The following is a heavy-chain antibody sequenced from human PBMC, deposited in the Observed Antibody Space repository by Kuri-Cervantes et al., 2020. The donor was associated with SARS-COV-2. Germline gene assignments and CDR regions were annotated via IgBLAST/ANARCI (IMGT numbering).Heavy chain of an antibody. J-gene: IGHJ6*02. CDR1: GFTFSSYA. CDR2: ISGSGGST. V-gene: IGHV3-23*01. D-gene: IGHD1-26*01. Sequence: GGSLRLSCAASGFTFSSYAMSWFRQAPGKGLEWVSAISGSGGSTYYADSVKGRFTISRDNSKNTLYLQMNSLRAEDTAVYYCAKCGELLTSSYYYYGMDVWGQGTTVTVSS. CDR3: AKCGELLTSSYYYYGMDV.